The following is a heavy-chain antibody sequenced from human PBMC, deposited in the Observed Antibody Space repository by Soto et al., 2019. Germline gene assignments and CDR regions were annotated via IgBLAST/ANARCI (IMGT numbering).Heavy chain of an antibody. CDR2: IYYSGST. V-gene: IGHV4-59*01. D-gene: IGHD3-3*01. CDR1: GGSISSYY. J-gene: IGHJ6*03. Sequence: PSETLSLTCTVSGGSISSYYWSWILQPPGKGLEWIGYIYYSGSTNYNPSLKSRVTISVDTSKNQFSLKLSSVTAADTAVYYCARDSRLRFLEWLPQDNYSYMDVWGKGTTVTVSS. CDR3: ARDSRLRFLEWLPQDNYSYMDV.